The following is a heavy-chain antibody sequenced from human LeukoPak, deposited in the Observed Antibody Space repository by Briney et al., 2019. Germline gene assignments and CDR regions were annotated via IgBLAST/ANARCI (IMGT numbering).Heavy chain of an antibody. CDR3: ARDEGRVSGSFNP. V-gene: IGHV1-18*01. CDR1: GYTFTRHG. D-gene: IGHD3-10*01. Sequence: ASVKVSCKASGYTFTRHGITWVRQAPGQGLEWMGWISTYSSHTTYAQKFQGRVTMTTDTSTTTAYMELLSLRSDDTAVYYCARDEGRVSGSFNPWGQGTLVTVSS. CDR2: ISTYSSHT. J-gene: IGHJ5*02.